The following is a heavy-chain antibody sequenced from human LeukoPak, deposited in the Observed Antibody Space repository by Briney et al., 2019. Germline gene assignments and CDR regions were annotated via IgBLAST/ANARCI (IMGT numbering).Heavy chain of an antibody. D-gene: IGHD6-13*01. J-gene: IGHJ6*02. CDR3: ARAPHRTSSWYYYYYGMDV. Sequence: GASVKVSCKASGGTFSSYAISWVRQAPGQGLEWMGGIIPIFGTANYAQKFQGRVTITADESTSTAYMELSSLRSEDTAVYYCARAPHRTSSWYYYYYGMDVWGQGTTVTVSS. CDR1: GGTFSSYA. CDR2: IIPIFGTA. V-gene: IGHV1-69*13.